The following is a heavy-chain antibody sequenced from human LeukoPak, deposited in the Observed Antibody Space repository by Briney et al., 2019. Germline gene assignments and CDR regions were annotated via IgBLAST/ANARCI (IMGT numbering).Heavy chain of an antibody. CDR2: ISYDGSNK. CDR1: GFTLSSYG. CDR3: ATDYSNYFDY. V-gene: IGHV3-30*03. J-gene: IGHJ4*02. D-gene: IGHD4-11*01. Sequence: GGSLRLSCAASGFTLSSYGMHWVRQAPGKGLEWVAVISYDGSNKYYADSVKGRFTISRDNSKNTLYLQMNSLRAEDTAVYYCATDYSNYFDYWGQGTLVTVSS.